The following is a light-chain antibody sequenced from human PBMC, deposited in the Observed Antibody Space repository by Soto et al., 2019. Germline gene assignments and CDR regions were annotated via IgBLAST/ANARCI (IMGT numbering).Light chain of an antibody. CDR1: QSISTY. CDR2: AAS. CDR3: QQGHSFPRT. V-gene: IGKV1-39*01. Sequence: DIQMTQSPSSLSASVGDRVTITCRASQSISTYLNWYQQKPGNAPKVLIFAASSLLSGVPSRFSGSGSGTDFTLTITSLQPEDFATYYCQQGHSFPRTFGQGTKV. J-gene: IGKJ1*01.